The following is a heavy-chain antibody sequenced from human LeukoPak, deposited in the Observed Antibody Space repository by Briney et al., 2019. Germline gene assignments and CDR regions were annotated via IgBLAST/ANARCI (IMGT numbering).Heavy chain of an antibody. D-gene: IGHD3-10*01. CDR2: IWYDGSKA. V-gene: IGHV3-30*04. CDR3: AKAIYASEITPPHY. Sequence: GRSLRLSCAASGFIFSSYAMHWVRQAPGKGPEWVAVIWYDGSKAYYADSVMGRFTISRDNSKSTLFLEMNSLRVEDTAVYHCAKAIYASEITPPHYWGQGTLLTVSS. CDR1: GFIFSSYA. J-gene: IGHJ4*02.